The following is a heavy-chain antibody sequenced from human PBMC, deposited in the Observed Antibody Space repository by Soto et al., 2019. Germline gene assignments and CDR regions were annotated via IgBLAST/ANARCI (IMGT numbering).Heavy chain of an antibody. J-gene: IGHJ6*03. CDR1: GGSISSDY. CDR2: IYYIGTT. Sequence: QVQLQESGPGLVKPSETLSLTCAVSGGSISSDYWSWIRQPPGKGLEWIGYIYYIGTTNYNPSLKRRVTISVDTSKHHFSLRLSSVTAADTAVYYCARGSYYYYVDVWGKWATVTVSS. CDR3: ARGSYYYYVDV. V-gene: IGHV4-59*01.